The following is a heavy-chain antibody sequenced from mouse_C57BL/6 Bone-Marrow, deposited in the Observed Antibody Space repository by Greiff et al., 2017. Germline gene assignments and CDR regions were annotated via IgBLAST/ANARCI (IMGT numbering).Heavy chain of an antibody. CDR1: GYTFTSYW. CDR3: ARFYGGYFDY. D-gene: IGHD1-1*01. V-gene: IGHV1-69*01. CDR2: IDPSDSYT. Sequence: QVQLQQPGAELVMPGASVKLSCKASGYTFTSYWMHWVKQRPGQGLEWIGEIDPSDSYTNYNQKFKGKSTLTVDKSSSTAYMQLSSLTSEDSAVYYCARFYGGYFDYWGQGTTLPVSS. J-gene: IGHJ2*01.